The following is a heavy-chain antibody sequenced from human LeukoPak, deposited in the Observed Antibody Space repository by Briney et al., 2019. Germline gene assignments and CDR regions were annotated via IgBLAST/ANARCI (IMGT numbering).Heavy chain of an antibody. CDR3: ARFYYGSGSYPNNYFDY. V-gene: IGHV4-61*02. J-gene: IGHJ4*02. D-gene: IGHD3-10*01. CDR2: IYTSGST. Sequence: SETLSLTCTVSGGSISSGSYYWSWIRQPAGKGLEWIGRIYTSGSTNYNPSLKSRVTISVDTSKNQFSLKLSSVTAADTAVYYCARFYYGSGSYPNNYFDYWGQGTLVTVSS. CDR1: GGSISSGSYY.